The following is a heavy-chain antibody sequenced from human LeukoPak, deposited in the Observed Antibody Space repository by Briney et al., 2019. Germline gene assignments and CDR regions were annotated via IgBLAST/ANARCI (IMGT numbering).Heavy chain of an antibody. CDR2: IGMIRCSI. CDR1: GFTFDAYA. D-gene: IGHD3-22*01. V-gene: IGHV3-9*01. Sequence: SLRLSCAPSGFTFDAYAMHCVRQAPGNGLEWVSGIGMIRCSIGYADSVKGRFTISRDNAKNSLYMQMNSLRAEDTALYYCAKVAYYYDSSGPFDYWGQGTLVVVYS. J-gene: IGHJ4*02. CDR3: AKVAYYYDSSGPFDY.